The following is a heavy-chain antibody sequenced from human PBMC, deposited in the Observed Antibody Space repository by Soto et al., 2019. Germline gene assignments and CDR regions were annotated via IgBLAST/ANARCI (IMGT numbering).Heavy chain of an antibody. V-gene: IGHV5-51*01. CDR3: ARCPRIYVILTGRAHRSFDL. CDR1: GYSFTRYW. Sequence: GESLKISCKGSGYSFTRYWIGWVRQMPGKGLEWMGIIYPGDSDTRYSPSFQGQVTISADKSISTAYLQWSSLKASDTAMYYCARCPRIYVILTGRAHRSFDLSGKGTFVTVS. D-gene: IGHD3-9*01. J-gene: IGHJ5*02. CDR2: IYPGDSDT.